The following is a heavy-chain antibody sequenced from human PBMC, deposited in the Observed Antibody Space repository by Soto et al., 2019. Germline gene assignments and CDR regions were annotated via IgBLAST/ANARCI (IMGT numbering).Heavy chain of an antibody. Sequence: SHTLSLTCAISGHSVSSNSAPRNSITQSPPRGLEWLGGTYYKSKWYNDYAVSVKSRRTVNPDTSKNQFSLQVNAVTPEDTAVYYCARGGYSSSWYSSYYYYGMDVWGQGTTVTVSS. J-gene: IGHJ6*02. CDR2: TYYKSKWYN. CDR1: GHSVSSNSAP. D-gene: IGHD6-13*01. CDR3: ARGGYSSSWYSSYYYYGMDV. V-gene: IGHV6-1*01.